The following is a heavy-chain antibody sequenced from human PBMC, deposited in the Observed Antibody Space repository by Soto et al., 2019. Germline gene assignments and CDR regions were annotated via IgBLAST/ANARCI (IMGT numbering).Heavy chain of an antibody. CDR2: IATYNNNR. CDR3: ARVLRGVVNWFDP. J-gene: IGHJ5*02. D-gene: IGHD3-10*01. Sequence: GPEVKKPGASITVSCKTSGDTFTNFGLSWVRQAPGQGLEWMGWIATYNNNRNYAQKFQGRLTLTTDTSTSTAYMELKSLGYDDTAVYYCARVLRGVVNWFDPWGQGTLVTVSS. CDR1: GDTFTNFG. V-gene: IGHV1-18*01.